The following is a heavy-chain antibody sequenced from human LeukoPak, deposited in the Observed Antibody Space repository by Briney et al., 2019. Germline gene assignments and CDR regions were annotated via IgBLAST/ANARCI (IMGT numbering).Heavy chain of an antibody. CDR1: GGSISSYY. CDR2: IYNSGST. D-gene: IGHD3-22*01. J-gene: IGHJ5*02. Sequence: SETLSLTCTVSGGSISSYYWSWIRQPQGKGLEGMGYIYNSGSTNYNPSLKSRVTISLDTSKNQFSLTLGSVTAADTAVYYCAREYYYDSSGYYHEGNWFDPWGQGTLVTVSS. V-gene: IGHV4-59*12. CDR3: AREYYYDSSGYYHEGNWFDP.